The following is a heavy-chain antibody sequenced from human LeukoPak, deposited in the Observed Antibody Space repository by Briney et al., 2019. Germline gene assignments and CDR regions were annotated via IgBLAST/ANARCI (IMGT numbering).Heavy chain of an antibody. V-gene: IGHV3-33*01. CDR3: ARDRGVAAHLDY. J-gene: IGHJ4*02. CDR2: IWFDGTNK. Sequence: QPGRSLRLSCAASGFTSSNYGMHWVRQAPGKGLEWVAVIWFDGTNKYYADSVRGRFTISRDNSKNTLYLQMSSLRAEDTAVYYCARDRGVAAHLDYWGQGTLVTVSS. CDR1: GFTSSNYG. D-gene: IGHD5-12*01.